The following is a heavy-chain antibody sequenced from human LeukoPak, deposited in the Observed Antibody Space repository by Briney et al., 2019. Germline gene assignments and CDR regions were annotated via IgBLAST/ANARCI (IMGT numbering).Heavy chain of an antibody. V-gene: IGHV4-59*01. D-gene: IGHD6-19*01. CDR3: ARDDAVAGSRGINY. CDR1: GGSISSYY. J-gene: IGHJ4*02. CDR2: IYYSGST. Sequence: SETLSLTCTVSGGSISSYYCSWIRQPPGKGLEWIGYIYYSGSTNYNPSLKSRVTISVDTSKNQFSLKLSSVTAADTAVYYCARDDAVAGSRGINYWGQGTLVTVSS.